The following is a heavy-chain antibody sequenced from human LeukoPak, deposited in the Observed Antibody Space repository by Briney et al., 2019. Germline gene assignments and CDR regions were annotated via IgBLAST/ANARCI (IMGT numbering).Heavy chain of an antibody. CDR2: INHSGST. CDR1: GGSFSGYY. Sequence: PSETLSLTCAVYGGSFSGYYWSWIRQPPGKGLEWIGEINHSGSTSYNPSLKSRVTISVDTSKNQFSLKLSSVTAADTAVYYCAGDYYYGMDVWGQGTTVTVSS. V-gene: IGHV4-34*01. CDR3: AGDYYYGMDV. J-gene: IGHJ6*02.